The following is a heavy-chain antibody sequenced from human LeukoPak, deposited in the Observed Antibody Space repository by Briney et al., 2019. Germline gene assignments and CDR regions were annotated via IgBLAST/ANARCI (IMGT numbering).Heavy chain of an antibody. V-gene: IGHV1-8*01. CDR1: GYTFTSYD. Sequence: ASVKVSCKASGYTFTSYDINWVRQATGQGLEWMGWMNPNSGNTGYAQKFQGRVTMTRNTSISTAYMELSSLRSEDTAVYYCARGRYYDFWSGSYYYYGMDVWGQGTTVTVSS. J-gene: IGHJ6*02. CDR2: MNPNSGNT. CDR3: ARGRYYDFWSGSYYYYGMDV. D-gene: IGHD3-3*01.